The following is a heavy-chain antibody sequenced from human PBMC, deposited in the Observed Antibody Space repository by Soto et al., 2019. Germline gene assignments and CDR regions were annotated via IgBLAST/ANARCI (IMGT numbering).Heavy chain of an antibody. CDR3: ARHTPAISISDH. D-gene: IGHD2-15*01. CDR1: GGSISSSSYY. Sequence: TSETLSLTCTVSGGSISSSSYYWGWIRQPPGKRLERIGSIYYSGSTYYNTSLKSRVTISVDTSKNQFSLKLSSVTAADTAVYYCARHTPAISISDHWGQGTLVTVS. CDR2: IYYSGST. V-gene: IGHV4-39*01. J-gene: IGHJ4*02.